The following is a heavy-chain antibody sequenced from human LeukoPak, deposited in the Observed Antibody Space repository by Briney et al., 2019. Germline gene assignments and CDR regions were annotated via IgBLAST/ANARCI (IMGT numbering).Heavy chain of an antibody. CDR1: GLTFSSHW. CDR3: ARDVGCSGGSCYSGLDV. J-gene: IGHJ6*02. D-gene: IGHD2-15*01. Sequence: PGGSLRLSCAASGLTFSSHWMHWVRQAPGKGLVWVSRITNDGSSTTYADSVKGRFTISRDNSKNTLYLQMNSLRAEDTAVYYCARDVGCSGGSCYSGLDVWGQGTTVTVSS. CDR2: ITNDGSST. V-gene: IGHV3-74*01.